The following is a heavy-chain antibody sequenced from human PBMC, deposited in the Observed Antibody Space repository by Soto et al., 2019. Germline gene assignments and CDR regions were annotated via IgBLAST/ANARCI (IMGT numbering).Heavy chain of an antibody. D-gene: IGHD2-15*01. Sequence: PGESLKISCKGSGYNFTNYWIGWVRQMPGKGLEWMGIIYPGDSDTRYSPSFQGQVTMSADKTITTAYLQMNSLRAEDTAVYYCAKDTVPVPTPWFDPWGQGTLVNVSS. CDR1: GYNFTNYW. CDR3: AKDTVPVPTPWFDP. J-gene: IGHJ5*02. CDR2: IYPGDSDT. V-gene: IGHV5-51*01.